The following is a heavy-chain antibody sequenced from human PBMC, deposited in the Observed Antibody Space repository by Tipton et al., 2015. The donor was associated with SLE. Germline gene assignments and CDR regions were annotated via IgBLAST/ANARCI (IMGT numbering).Heavy chain of an antibody. CDR3: ARHGWQQLDRDGFDF. CDR1: GGSISSSSYY. V-gene: IGHV4-39*01. CDR2: IYYSGST. D-gene: IGHD6-13*01. Sequence: TLSLTCTLSGGSISSSSYYWGWIRQPPGKGLEWIGSIYYSGSTYYTPSLKSRLSISVDTSKNQFSLRLNSVTAADTAVFYCARHGWQQLDRDGFDFWGQGTLVTVSS. J-gene: IGHJ4*02.